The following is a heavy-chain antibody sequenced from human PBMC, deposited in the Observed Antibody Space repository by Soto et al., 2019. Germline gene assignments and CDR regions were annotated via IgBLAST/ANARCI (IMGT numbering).Heavy chain of an antibody. CDR2: INPSGGST. V-gene: IGHV1-46*01. CDR3: ARAMRRTMVRGVTIGY. Sequence: QVQLVQSGAEVKKPGASVKVSCKASGYTFTSYYMHWVRQAPGQGLEWMGIINPSGGSTSYAQKFQGRVTMTKDTSTSIVYMELSSLRSEDTAVYYCARAMRRTMVRGVTIGYWGQGTLLTVSS. D-gene: IGHD3-10*01. CDR1: GYTFTSYY. J-gene: IGHJ4*02.